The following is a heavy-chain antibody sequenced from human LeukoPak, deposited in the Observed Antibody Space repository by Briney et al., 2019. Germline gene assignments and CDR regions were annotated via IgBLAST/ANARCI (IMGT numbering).Heavy chain of an antibody. D-gene: IGHD4-23*01. CDR2: IYYSGST. CDR3: ARLRLPDYGGNSGFDY. CDR1: DGSISSSSYY. J-gene: IGHJ4*02. V-gene: IGHV4-39*01. Sequence: PSETLSLTCTVSDGSISSSSYYWGWIRQPPGKGLEWIGSIYYSGSTYYNPSLKSRVTISVDTSKNQFSLKLCSVTAADTAVYYCARLRLPDYGGNSGFDYWGQGTLVTVSS.